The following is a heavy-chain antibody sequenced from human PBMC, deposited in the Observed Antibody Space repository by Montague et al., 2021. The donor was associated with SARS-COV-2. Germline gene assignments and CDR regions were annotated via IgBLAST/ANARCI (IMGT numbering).Heavy chain of an antibody. CDR3: ARGGWYSDGALDY. J-gene: IGHJ4*03. V-gene: IGHV4-34*01. CDR1: GGSFSGYY. Sequence: SETLSLTCAVYGGSFSGYYWSWIRQPPGKGLEWIGGFNNTGSTNYNPSLKSRVTISVDTSKKQFSLKLSSVTAADTAVYYCARGGWYSDGALDYWGHGTLVTVSS. CDR2: FNNTGST. D-gene: IGHD6-19*01.